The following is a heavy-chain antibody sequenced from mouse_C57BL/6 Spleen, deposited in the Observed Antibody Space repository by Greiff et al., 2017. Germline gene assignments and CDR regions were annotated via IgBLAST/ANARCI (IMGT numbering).Heavy chain of an antibody. CDR1: GYTFTSYW. CDR3: ARGSSYERYAMDY. V-gene: IGHV1-61*01. D-gene: IGHD1-1*01. J-gene: IGHJ4*01. Sequence: QVQLQQPGAELVRPGSSVKLSCKASGYTFTSYWMDWVKQRPGQGLEWIGNIYPSDSETHYNQKFKDKATLTVDKSSSTAYMQLSSLTSEDSAVYYCARGSSYERYAMDYWGQGTSVTVSS. CDR2: IYPSDSET.